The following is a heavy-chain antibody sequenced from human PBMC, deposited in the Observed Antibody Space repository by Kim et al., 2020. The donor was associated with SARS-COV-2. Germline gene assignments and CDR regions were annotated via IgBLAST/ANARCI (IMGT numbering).Heavy chain of an antibody. Sequence: ASVKVSCKASGYTFTSYGISWVRQATGQGLEWMGWISAYNGNTNYAQKIQGRVTMTTDTSTSTAYMELRSLRSDDTAVYYCARDLVARAVTPGRYYYYGMAVWGQGTTVTVSS. CDR2: ISAYNGNT. CDR3: ARDLVARAVTPGRYYYYGMAV. J-gene: IGHJ6*01. CDR1: GYTFTSYG. V-gene: IGHV1-18*01. D-gene: IGHD4-17*01.